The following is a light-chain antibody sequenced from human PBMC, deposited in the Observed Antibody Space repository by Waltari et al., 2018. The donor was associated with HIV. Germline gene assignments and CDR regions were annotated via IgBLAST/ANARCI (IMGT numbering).Light chain of an antibody. CDR2: EVT. Sequence: QSTLTQPPPASGSPGQSVPIPCTGTSSAIGGYTNAPWYQQHPGKAPKLIMTEVTKRPSGVPDRFSGSKSGNTASLTVSGLQADDEALYYCSSFAPTNKFYVLFGGGTTLTVL. CDR1: SSAIGGYTN. CDR3: SSFAPTNKFYVL. J-gene: IGLJ2*01. V-gene: IGLV2-8*01.